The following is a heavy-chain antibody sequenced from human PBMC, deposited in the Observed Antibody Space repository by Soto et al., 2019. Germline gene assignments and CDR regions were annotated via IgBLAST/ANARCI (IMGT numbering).Heavy chain of an antibody. CDR1: GFTFSSYA. CDR2: ISYDGSNK. CDR3: AREILGWYYFDY. Sequence: QVQLVESGGGVVQPGRSLRLSCAASGFTFSSYAMHWVRQAPGKGLEWVAVISYDGSNKYYADSVKGRFTISRDNSKNTLYLQMNRLRAEDTAVYYCAREILGWYYFDYWGQGTLVTVSS. V-gene: IGHV3-30-3*01. D-gene: IGHD2-15*01. J-gene: IGHJ4*02.